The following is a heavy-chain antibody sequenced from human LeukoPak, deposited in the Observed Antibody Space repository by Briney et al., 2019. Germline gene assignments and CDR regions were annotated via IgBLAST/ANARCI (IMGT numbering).Heavy chain of an antibody. CDR3: ARRTAAGFYYYYYMDV. D-gene: IGHD6-13*01. CDR1: GGSFSGYY. J-gene: IGHJ6*03. CDR2: INHSGST. V-gene: IGHV4-34*01. Sequence: PSETLSLTCAVYGGSFSGYYWSWIRQPPGKGLEWIGEINHSGSTNYNPSLKSRVTISVDTSKNQFSLKLSSVTAADTAVYYCARRTAAGFYYYYYMDVWGKGTTVTVSS.